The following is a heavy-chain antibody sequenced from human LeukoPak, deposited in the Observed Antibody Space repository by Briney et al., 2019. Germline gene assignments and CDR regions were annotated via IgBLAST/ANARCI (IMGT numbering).Heavy chain of an antibody. Sequence: GGSLRLSCAASGFTVSSNYMSWVRQAPGKGLEWVSVIYSGGSTYYADSVKGRFTISRDNSKNTLYLQMNSLRAEDTAVYYCARETTVTTGSYYYYYGMDVWGQGTTVTVSS. CDR3: ARETTVTTGSYYYYYGMDV. J-gene: IGHJ6*02. CDR2: IYSGGST. CDR1: GFTVSSNY. V-gene: IGHV3-66*01. D-gene: IGHD4-17*01.